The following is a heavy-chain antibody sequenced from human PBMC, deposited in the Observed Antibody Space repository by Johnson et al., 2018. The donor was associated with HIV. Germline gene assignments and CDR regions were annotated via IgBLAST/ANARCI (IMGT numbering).Heavy chain of an antibody. V-gene: IGHV3-30-3*01. J-gene: IGHJ3*01. D-gene: IGHD3-10*01. CDR3: AKGMGLSIGELSDAFHF. Sequence: QMLLVESGGGLVQPGGSLRLSCAASGFTFSNYAMHWVRQAPGKGLEWVAVISYDGSSKYYADSVKGRFTISRDNSKNTLNLQMNSLRPEDTAVYYCAKGMGLSIGELSDAFHFWGLGTVVTVSS. CDR1: GFTFSNYA. CDR2: ISYDGSSK.